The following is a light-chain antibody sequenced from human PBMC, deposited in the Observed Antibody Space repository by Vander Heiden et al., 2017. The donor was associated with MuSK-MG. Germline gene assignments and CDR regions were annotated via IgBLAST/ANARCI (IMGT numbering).Light chain of an antibody. CDR2: DAS. V-gene: IGKV3-11*01. CDR1: QSVSSY. Sequence: EIVLTQSPATLSLSPGERATLSCRASQSVSSYLAWYQQKPGQAPRLLIYDASNRANGIPARFSGSGPGTDFTLTISSLEPEDFAVYYWQQRSNLLTFGGGTKVEIK. J-gene: IGKJ4*01. CDR3: QQRSNLLT.